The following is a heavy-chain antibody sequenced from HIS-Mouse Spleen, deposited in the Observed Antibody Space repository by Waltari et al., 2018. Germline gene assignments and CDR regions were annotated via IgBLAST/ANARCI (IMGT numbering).Heavy chain of an antibody. J-gene: IGHJ4*02. Sequence: QVTLRESGPALVKPTQTLTLTCTFSGFSLSTSGMFVSWIRQPPGKALEWLARISWDDDKYYSTSLKTRLTMSKDTSKNQVVLTMTNMDPVDTATYYCARIAEGYSSGWYAFDYWGQGTLVTVSS. CDR1: GFSLSTSGMF. CDR2: ISWDDDK. D-gene: IGHD6-19*01. V-gene: IGHV2-70*15. CDR3: ARIAEGYSSGWYAFDY.